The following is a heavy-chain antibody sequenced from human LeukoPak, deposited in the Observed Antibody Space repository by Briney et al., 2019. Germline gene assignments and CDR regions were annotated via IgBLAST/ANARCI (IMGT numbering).Heavy chain of an antibody. D-gene: IGHD3-22*01. Sequence: PGGSLRLSCAASGFTVSSNYMSWVRQAPGKGPEWVSVIYSGGSTYYADSVKGRFTISRDNSKNTLYLQMNSLRAEDTAVYYCASGSSGYYSGWFDPWGQGTLVTVSS. J-gene: IGHJ5*02. CDR3: ASGSSGYYSGWFDP. V-gene: IGHV3-53*01. CDR2: IYSGGST. CDR1: GFTVSSNY.